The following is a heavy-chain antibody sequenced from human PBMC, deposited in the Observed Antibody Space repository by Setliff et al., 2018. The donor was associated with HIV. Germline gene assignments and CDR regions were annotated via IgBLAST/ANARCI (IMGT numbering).Heavy chain of an antibody. D-gene: IGHD3-22*01. CDR3: TRDERYYYDSSGYFDY. V-gene: IGHV3-49*04. J-gene: IGHJ4*02. CDR2: IRSKAYGETT. Sequence: GGSLRLSCAASGFTFSNAWMSWVRQTQGKGLEWVGFIRSKAYGETTEYAASVKGRFTIARDDAKSIAYLQMNSLKTEDTGVYYCTRDERYYYDSSGYFDYWGQGTLVTVSS. CDR1: GFTFSNAW.